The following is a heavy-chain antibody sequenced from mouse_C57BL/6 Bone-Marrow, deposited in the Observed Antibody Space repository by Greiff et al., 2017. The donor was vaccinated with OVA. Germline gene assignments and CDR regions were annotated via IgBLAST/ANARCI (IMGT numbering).Heavy chain of an antibody. V-gene: IGHV7-3*01. D-gene: IGHD4-1*01. Sequence: EVMLVESGGGLVQPGGSLSLSCAASGFTFTDYYMSWVRQPPGKALEWLGFIRHKANGYTTEYSASVKGRFTISRDNSQSILYLQMNALRAEYRATDDCARYGGNWDVSFDYWGQGTTLTVSS. CDR3: ARYGGNWDVSFDY. CDR2: IRHKANGYTT. J-gene: IGHJ2*01. CDR1: GFTFTDYY.